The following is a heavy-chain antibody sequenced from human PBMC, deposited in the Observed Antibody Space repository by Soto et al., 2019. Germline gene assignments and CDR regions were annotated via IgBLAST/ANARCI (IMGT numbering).Heavy chain of an antibody. Sequence: GGSLRLSCAASGFTFSSYGMHWVRQAPGKGLEWVAVIWFDGSNKYYADSVKGRFTISRDNSKNTLYLQMNSLRADDTAVYYCARGRYFYDSSGFYLDNGGQGTLVTVLL. CDR2: IWFDGSNK. J-gene: IGHJ4*02. V-gene: IGHV3-33*01. CDR1: GFTFSSYG. D-gene: IGHD3-22*01. CDR3: ARGRYFYDSSGFYLDN.